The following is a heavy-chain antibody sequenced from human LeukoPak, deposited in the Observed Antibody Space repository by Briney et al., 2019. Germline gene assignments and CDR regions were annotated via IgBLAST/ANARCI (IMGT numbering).Heavy chain of an antibody. J-gene: IGHJ4*02. V-gene: IGHV3-33*01. CDR3: ARHVDYSGWYGPGFDY. D-gene: IGHD6-19*01. Sequence: GGSLRLSCAASGFTFSNYGMHWVRQAPGKGLEWVAVIWYDGSNKYYADSVKGRFTISRDNSKNTLYLQMNSLRAEDTAVYYCARHVDYSGWYGPGFDYWGQGTLVTVSS. CDR1: GFTFSNYG. CDR2: IWYDGSNK.